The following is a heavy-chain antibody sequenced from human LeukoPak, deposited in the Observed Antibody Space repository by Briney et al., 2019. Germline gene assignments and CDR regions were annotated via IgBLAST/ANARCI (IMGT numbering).Heavy chain of an antibody. V-gene: IGHV3-30-3*01. J-gene: IGHJ4*02. Sequence: PGRSLRLSCAASGFTFSSYAMHWVRQAPGKGLEWVAVISYDGSNKYYADSVKGRFTISRDNSKNTLYLQMNSLRAEDTAVYYCARDLYTRGFTTGTTGGGYWGQGTLVTVSS. CDR1: GFTFSSYA. CDR3: ARDLYTRGFTTGTTGGGY. CDR2: ISYDGSNK. D-gene: IGHD1-1*01.